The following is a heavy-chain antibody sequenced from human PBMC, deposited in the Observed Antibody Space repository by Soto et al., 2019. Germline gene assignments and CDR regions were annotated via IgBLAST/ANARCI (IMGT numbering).Heavy chain of an antibody. CDR2: INPNSGGT. Sequence: ASVKVSCKASGYTFTGYYMHWVRQAPGQGLEWMGWINPNSGGTNYAQKFQGRVTMTRDTSISTAYMELSRLRSDDTAVYYCARVQRYSSSPQTYYSGMDVWGQGTTVTVSS. CDR3: ARVQRYSSSPQTYYSGMDV. D-gene: IGHD6-6*01. V-gene: IGHV1-2*02. J-gene: IGHJ6*02. CDR1: GYTFTGYY.